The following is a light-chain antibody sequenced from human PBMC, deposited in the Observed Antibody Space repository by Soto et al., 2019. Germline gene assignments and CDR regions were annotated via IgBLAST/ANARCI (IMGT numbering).Light chain of an antibody. Sequence: QSVLTQPASVSGSPGQSITMSCTGTSSDVGGYDYVSWYQQHPGEVPKLIIFEVSSRPAWISNRFSASKSGNTASLTISGLQADDEADYYCSSYTTSTSYVLGTGTKVTV. CDR3: SSYTTSTSYV. V-gene: IGLV2-14*01. CDR1: SSDVGGYDY. J-gene: IGLJ1*01. CDR2: EVS.